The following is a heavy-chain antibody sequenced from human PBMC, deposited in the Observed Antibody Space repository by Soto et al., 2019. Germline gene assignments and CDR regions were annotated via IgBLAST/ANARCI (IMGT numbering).Heavy chain of an antibody. Sequence: GGSLRLSCAASGFTVSSNYMSWVRQAPGKGLEWVSVIYSGGSTYYADSVKGRFTISRDNSKNTLYLQMNSLRAEDTAVYYCARLWFGELYLDYWGQGTLVTVSS. CDR1: GFTVSSNY. J-gene: IGHJ4*02. CDR3: ARLWFGELYLDY. CDR2: IYSGGST. V-gene: IGHV3-53*01. D-gene: IGHD3-10*01.